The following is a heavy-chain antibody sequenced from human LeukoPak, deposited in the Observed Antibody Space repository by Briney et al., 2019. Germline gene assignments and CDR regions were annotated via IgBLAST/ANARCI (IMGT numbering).Heavy chain of an antibody. V-gene: IGHV4-4*07. CDR3: ARAREPLIYTYYFEY. CDR2: IYTSGST. Sequence: SETLSPTCTVSGGSISSYYWSWIRQPAGKGLEWIGRIYTSGSTNYNPSLKSRVTMSVDTSKNQFSLKLSSVTAADTAVYYCARAREPLIYTYYFEYWGQGTLVTVSS. D-gene: IGHD1-14*01. J-gene: IGHJ4*02. CDR1: GGSISSYY.